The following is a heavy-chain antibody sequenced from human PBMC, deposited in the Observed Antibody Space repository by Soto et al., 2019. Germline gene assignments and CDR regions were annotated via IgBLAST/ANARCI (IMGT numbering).Heavy chain of an antibody. CDR1: SGSFSGYY. CDR2: ISQSGNT. CDR3: ARAPKVSGSSQTRPDF. J-gene: IGHJ4*02. D-gene: IGHD6-6*01. Sequence: RSLTCPIYSGSFSGYYWSWIRQPPGKGLEWIGEISQSGNTNYSPSLKSRVSISIDTSKKQFSLNLASVSAADTAVYYCARAPKVSGSSQTRPDFWGQGTLVTVSS. V-gene: IGHV4-34*01.